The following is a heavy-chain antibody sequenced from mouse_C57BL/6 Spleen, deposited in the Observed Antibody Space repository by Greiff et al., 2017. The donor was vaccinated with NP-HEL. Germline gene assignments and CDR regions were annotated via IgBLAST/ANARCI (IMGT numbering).Heavy chain of an antibody. J-gene: IGHJ1*01. V-gene: IGHV7-1*02. CDR3: ARDYYGSSYWYFDV. CDR1: GFTFSDFY. CDR2: SRNKANDYTT. Sequence: EVKLVESGGGLVQPGGSLRLSCATSGFTFSDFYMEWVRQPPGKRLEWIAASRNKANDYTTEYSASVKGRFIVSRDTSQSILYLQMNALIAEDTAIYYGARDYYGSSYWYFDVWGAGTTVTVSS. D-gene: IGHD1-1*01.